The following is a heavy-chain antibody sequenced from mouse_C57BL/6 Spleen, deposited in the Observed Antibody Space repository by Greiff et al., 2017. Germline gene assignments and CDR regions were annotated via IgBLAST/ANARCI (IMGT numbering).Heavy chain of an antibody. D-gene: IGHD2-4*01. CDR2: INPGSGST. Sequence: QVQLQQPGAELVKPGASVKMSCKASGYTFTSYWITWVKQRPGQGLEWIGDINPGSGSTNYNEKFKSKATLTVDTSSSTAYMQLSSRTSEDSAVYYGARWGDMDYDGRWFAYWGQGALVTVSA. V-gene: IGHV1-55*01. J-gene: IGHJ3*01. CDR1: GYTFTSYW. CDR3: ARWGDMDYDGRWFAY.